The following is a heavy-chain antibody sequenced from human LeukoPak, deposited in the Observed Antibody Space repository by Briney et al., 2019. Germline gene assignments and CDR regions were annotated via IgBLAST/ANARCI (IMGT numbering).Heavy chain of an antibody. V-gene: IGHV5-51*01. D-gene: IGHD6-19*01. CDR2: IYPGDSDT. CDR3: ARYSSGWYGPRSSFDY. CDR1: GYSFTSYW. Sequence: GESLKISCKGSGYSFTSYWIGWVRQMPGKGLEWMGIIYPGDSDTRYSPSFQGQVTISADKSISTAYLQWSSLKASDTAMYYCARYSSGWYGPRSSFDYWGQGTLVTVSS. J-gene: IGHJ4*02.